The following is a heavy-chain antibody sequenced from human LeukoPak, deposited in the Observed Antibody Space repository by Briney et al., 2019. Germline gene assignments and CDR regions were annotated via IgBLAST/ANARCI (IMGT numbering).Heavy chain of an antibody. V-gene: IGHV4-34*01. CDR3: ARGPTYYYDSSGYSFFFQH. D-gene: IGHD3-22*01. CDR1: GGSFSGYY. J-gene: IGHJ1*01. CDR2: IKQSGST. Sequence: KPSETPSPPCTVYGGSFSGYYLGWVRQPPRKGLEGIGGIKQSGSTNYNPSLKSRVTISVDTSKNQFSLKLSSVTAADTAVYYCARGPTYYYDSSGYSFFFQHWGQGTLVTVSS.